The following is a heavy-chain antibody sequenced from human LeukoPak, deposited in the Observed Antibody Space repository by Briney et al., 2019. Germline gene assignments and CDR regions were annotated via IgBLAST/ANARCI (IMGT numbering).Heavy chain of an antibody. Sequence: SVKVSCKASGGTFSSYAISWVRQAPGQGLEWMGRIIPILGIANYAQKFQGRVTITADKSTSTAYMELSSLRSEDTAVYYCARDVALWELHFDYWGQGTLVTVSS. CDR2: IIPILGIA. D-gene: IGHD1-26*01. CDR3: ARDVALWELHFDY. J-gene: IGHJ4*02. CDR1: GGTFSSYA. V-gene: IGHV1-69*04.